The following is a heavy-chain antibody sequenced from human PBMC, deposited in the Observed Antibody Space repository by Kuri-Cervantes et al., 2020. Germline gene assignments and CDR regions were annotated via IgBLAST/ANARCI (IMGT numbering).Heavy chain of an antibody. CDR2: ST. Sequence: SETLSLTCTVSGGSISSFFLSWVLQPPGKALEWIGSTNYNPSLKSRVTGSKDTSKNQLSLKLTAVTAADTAVYFCAGSIRYFDRYYYMDVWGKGTTVTVSS. CDR3: AGSIRYFDRYYYMDV. D-gene: IGHD3-9*01. V-gene: IGHV4-59*01. J-gene: IGHJ6*03. CDR1: GGSISSFF.